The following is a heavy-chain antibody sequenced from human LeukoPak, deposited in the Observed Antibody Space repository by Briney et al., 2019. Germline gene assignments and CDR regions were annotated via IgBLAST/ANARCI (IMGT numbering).Heavy chain of an antibody. CDR3: ARVKSSGWYCFDY. CDR1: GGSISSYY. CDR2: MYYSGST. Sequence: SETLSLTCTVSGGSISSYYWSWIRQPPGKGLEWIGYMYYSGSTNYNPSLKSRVTISVDTSKNQFSLKLSSVTAADTAVYYCARVKSSGWYCFDYWGQGTLVTVSS. J-gene: IGHJ4*02. V-gene: IGHV4-59*01. D-gene: IGHD6-19*01.